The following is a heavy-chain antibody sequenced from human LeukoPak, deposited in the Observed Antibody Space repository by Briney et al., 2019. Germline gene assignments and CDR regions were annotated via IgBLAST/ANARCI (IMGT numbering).Heavy chain of an antibody. CDR3: ARSGYSSSWYMF. Sequence: PGGSLRLSCAASGFTFSDYYMSWIRQAPGKGLEWVSYISGTGLTIYYADSVKGRFTISRDNAKNSLYLQMNSLRAEDTAFYYCARSGYSSSWYMFWGQGSLVTVSS. CDR1: GFTFSDYY. V-gene: IGHV3-11*04. J-gene: IGHJ4*02. CDR2: ISGTGLTI. D-gene: IGHD6-13*01.